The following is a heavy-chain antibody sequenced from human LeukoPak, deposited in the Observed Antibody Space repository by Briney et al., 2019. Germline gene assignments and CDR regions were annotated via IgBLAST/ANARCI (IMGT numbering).Heavy chain of an antibody. V-gene: IGHV1-8*01. CDR2: MNPDSGNT. D-gene: IGHD1-26*01. CDR1: GYTFTSYD. J-gene: IGHJ4*02. CDR3: ARGSAVGATIEY. Sequence: ASVKVSCKASGYTFTSYDINWVRQATGQGLEWMGWMNPDSGNTGFTQQFQGRLTMTRNTSISTAYMDLSSLRSEDTAMYYCARGSAVGATIEYWSRGTLVTVSS.